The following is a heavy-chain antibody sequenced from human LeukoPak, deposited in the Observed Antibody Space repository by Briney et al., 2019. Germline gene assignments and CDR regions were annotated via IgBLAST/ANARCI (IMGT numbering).Heavy chain of an antibody. CDR3: ARGRYYDSSGFGPLGY. J-gene: IGHJ4*02. CDR1: GFTFSSYE. D-gene: IGHD3-22*01. V-gene: IGHV3-48*03. Sequence: PGGSLRLSCAASGFTFSSYEMNWVRQAPGKGLEWVSYISSSGSTIYYADSVKGRFTISRDNAKNSLYLQMNSLRAEDTAVYYCARGRYYDSSGFGPLGYWGQGTLVTVPS. CDR2: ISSSGSTI.